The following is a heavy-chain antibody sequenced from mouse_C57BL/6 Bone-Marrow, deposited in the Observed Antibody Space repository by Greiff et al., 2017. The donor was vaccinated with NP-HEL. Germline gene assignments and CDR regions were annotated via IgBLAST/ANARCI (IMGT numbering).Heavy chain of an antibody. Sequence: QVHVKQSGAELAKPGASVKLSCKASGYTFTSYWMHWVKQRPGQGLAWIGYINPSSGYTKYNQKFKDKATLTADKSSSTAYMQLSSLTYEDSAVYYCAEDSYGSWYFDVWGTGTTVTVSS. V-gene: IGHV1-7*01. CDR2: INPSSGYT. CDR3: AEDSYGSWYFDV. D-gene: IGHD1-1*01. CDR1: GYTFTSYW. J-gene: IGHJ1*03.